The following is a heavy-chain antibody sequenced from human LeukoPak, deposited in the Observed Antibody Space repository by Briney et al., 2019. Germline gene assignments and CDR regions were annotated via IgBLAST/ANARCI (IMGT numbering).Heavy chain of an antibody. CDR3: ARDPRDSSGWYYFDY. D-gene: IGHD6-19*01. V-gene: IGHV1-2*02. CDR1: GYTFTGYY. CDR2: INPNSGGT. J-gene: IGHJ4*02. Sequence: ASVKVSCKASGYTFTGYYMHWVRQAPGQGLEWMGWINPNSGGTNYAQKFQGRVTMTRDTSISTAYMELSRLRSDDTAVYYCARDPRDSSGWYYFDYWGQGTPVTVSS.